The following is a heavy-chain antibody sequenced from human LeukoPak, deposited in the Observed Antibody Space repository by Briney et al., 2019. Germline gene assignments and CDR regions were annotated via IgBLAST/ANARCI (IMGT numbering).Heavy chain of an antibody. CDR1: GFTFSSYA. CDR3: AKSSDYYDSSGYYVGDAFDI. D-gene: IGHD3-22*01. Sequence: PGGSLRLSCAASGFTFSSYAMSWVRQAPGKGLEWVSAISGSGGSTYYADSVKGRFTISRDNSKNTLYLQMNSLRAEDTAVYYCAKSSDYYDSSGYYVGDAFDIWGQGTMVTVSS. J-gene: IGHJ3*02. CDR2: ISGSGGST. V-gene: IGHV3-23*01.